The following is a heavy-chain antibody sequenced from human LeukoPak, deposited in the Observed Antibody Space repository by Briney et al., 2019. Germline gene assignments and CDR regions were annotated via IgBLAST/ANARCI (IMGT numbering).Heavy chain of an antibody. V-gene: IGHV4-59*01. J-gene: IGHJ4*02. Sequence: SETLSLTCTVSGGSISSYYWSWIRQPPGKGLEWIGYIYYSGSTNYNPSLKSRVTISVDTSKNQFSLKLSSVTAADTAVYYCARDPNPYYDFWSGYPKIFDYWGQGTLVTVSS. D-gene: IGHD3-3*01. CDR2: IYYSGST. CDR3: ARDPNPYYDFWSGYPKIFDY. CDR1: GGSISSYY.